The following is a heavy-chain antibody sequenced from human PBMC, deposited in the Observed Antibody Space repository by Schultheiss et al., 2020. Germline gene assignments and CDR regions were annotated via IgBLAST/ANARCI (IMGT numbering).Heavy chain of an antibody. CDR2: IWYDGSNK. D-gene: IGHD1-26*01. J-gene: IGHJ6*02. CDR3: ARFAGSYYYYYGMDV. V-gene: IGHV3-33*08. Sequence: GGSLRLSCAASGFTFSSYGMHWVRQAPGKGLEWVAVIWYDGSNKYYADSVKGRFTISRDNAKNSLYLQMNSLRAEDTAVYYCARFAGSYYYYYGMDVWGQGTTVTVSS. CDR1: GFTFSSYG.